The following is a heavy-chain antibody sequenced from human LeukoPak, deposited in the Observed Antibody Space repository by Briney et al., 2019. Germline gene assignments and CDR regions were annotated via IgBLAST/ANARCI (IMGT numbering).Heavy chain of an antibody. CDR1: GYSISRGYS. V-gene: IGHV4-38-2*02. CDR3: ARSADTAMVKNSNWFDP. J-gene: IGHJ5*02. D-gene: IGHD5-18*01. Sequence: SETLSLTCTVSGYSISRGYSWGWIRQPPGKGLEWIGNIYHSGSTNYSPSLKSRVTISVDTSKNQFSLKLSSVTAADTAVYYCARSADTAMVKNSNWFDPWGQGTLVTVSS. CDR2: IYHSGST.